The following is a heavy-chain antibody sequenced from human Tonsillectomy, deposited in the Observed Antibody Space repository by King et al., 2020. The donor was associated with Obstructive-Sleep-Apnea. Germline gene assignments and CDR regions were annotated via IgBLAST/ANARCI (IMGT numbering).Heavy chain of an antibody. J-gene: IGHJ3*02. CDR2: ISYDGRNK. CDR3: AREWSLTDAFDI. CDR1: GFTFSSYA. D-gene: IGHD3-10*01. V-gene: IGHV3-30*04. Sequence: VQLQESGGGVVQPGRSLRLSCAASGFTFSSYAMHWVRQAPGKGLEWVAVISYDGRNKYYADSVKGRFTISRDNSKNTLYLQMNSLRAEDTAVYYCAREWSLTDAFDIWGQGTMVTVSS.